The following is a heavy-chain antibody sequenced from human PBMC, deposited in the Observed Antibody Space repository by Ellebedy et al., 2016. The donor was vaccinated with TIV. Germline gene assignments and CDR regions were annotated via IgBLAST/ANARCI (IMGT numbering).Heavy chain of an antibody. V-gene: IGHV4-34*04. Sequence: MPSETLSLTCAVSGGSFSDSFWSWIRQSPGQGLDSVAEIKNTGATLHNPSLTSRATILVDASRNQFSLRLTSVTAADSAVYFCSGRVFPPRAAPDFARFRDAYFDPWGQGTLVTVSS. D-gene: IGHD5-24*01. CDR3: SGRVFPPRAAPDFARFRDAYFDP. J-gene: IGHJ5*02. CDR1: GGSFSDSF. CDR2: IKNTGAT.